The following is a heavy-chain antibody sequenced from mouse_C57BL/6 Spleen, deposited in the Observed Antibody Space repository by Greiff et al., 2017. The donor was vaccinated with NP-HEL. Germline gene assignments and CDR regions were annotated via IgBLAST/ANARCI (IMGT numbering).Heavy chain of an antibody. CDR3: ARGFTTGCDY. CDR2: IDPSDSYT. CDR1: GYTFTSYW. Sequence: QVQLQQPGAELVKPGASVKLSCKASGYTFTSYWMQWVKQRPGQGLEWIGEIDPSDSYTNYNQKFKGKATLTVDTSSSTAYMQLSSLTSEDSAVYYCARGFTTGCDYWGKGTTLTVSS. D-gene: IGHD1-1*01. V-gene: IGHV1-50*01. J-gene: IGHJ2*01.